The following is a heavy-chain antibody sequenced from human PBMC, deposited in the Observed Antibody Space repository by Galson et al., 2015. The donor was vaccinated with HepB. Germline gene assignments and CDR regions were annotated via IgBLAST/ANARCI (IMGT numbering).Heavy chain of an antibody. CDR2: IIPIFGTA. V-gene: IGHV1-69*13. Sequence: SVKVSCKASGGTFSSYAISWVRQAPGQGLEWMGGIIPIFGTANYAQKFQGRVTITADESTSTAYMELSSLRSEDTAVYYCARGHNRIEGYYYDSSGYYPHFDYWGQGTLVTVSS. CDR3: ARGHNRIEGYYYDSSGYYPHFDY. J-gene: IGHJ4*02. D-gene: IGHD3-22*01. CDR1: GGTFSSYA.